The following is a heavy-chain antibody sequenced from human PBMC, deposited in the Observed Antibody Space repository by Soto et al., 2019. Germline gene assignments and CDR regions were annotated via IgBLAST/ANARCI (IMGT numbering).Heavy chain of an antibody. D-gene: IGHD5-18*01. CDR2: IDPSDSYT. J-gene: IGHJ6*02. CDR1: GYSFTSYW. CDR3: AGSLYLGTAMVDNGRDV. V-gene: IGHV5-10-1*01. Sequence: GESLKISCKGSGYSFTSYWISWVRQMPGKGLEWMGRIDPSDSYTNYSPSFQGHVTISADKSISTAYLQWSSLKASDTAMYYCAGSLYLGTAMVDNGRDVWGQGTTVTV.